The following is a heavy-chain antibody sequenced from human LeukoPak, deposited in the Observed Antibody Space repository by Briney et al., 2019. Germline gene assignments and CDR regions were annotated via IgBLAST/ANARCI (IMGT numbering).Heavy chain of an antibody. CDR1: GGSISSYY. CDR3: ARDRYDILTGYYDY. V-gene: IGHV4-59*01. CDR2: VYYTGST. J-gene: IGHJ4*02. D-gene: IGHD3-9*01. Sequence: SETLSLTCTVSGGSISSYYWSWIRQPPGRGLEWIGFVYYTGSTNYNPSLKSRVTISVDTSKNQFSLKLSSVTAADTAVYYCARDRYDILTGYYDYWGQGTLVTVSS.